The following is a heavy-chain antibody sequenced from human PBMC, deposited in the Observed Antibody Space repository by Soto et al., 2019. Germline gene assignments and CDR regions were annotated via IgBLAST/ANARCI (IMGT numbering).Heavy chain of an antibody. CDR1: GGSISSSSYY. CDR3: ARVEVRFTIFGVATYYMDV. Sequence: PSETLSLTCTVSGGSISSSSYYWGWIRQPPGKGHEWIGSIYYSGSTYYNPSLKSRVTISVDTSKNQFSLKLSSVTAADTAVYYCARVEVRFTIFGVATYYMDVWGKGTTVTVSS. J-gene: IGHJ6*03. V-gene: IGHV4-39*07. CDR2: IYYSGST. D-gene: IGHD3-3*01.